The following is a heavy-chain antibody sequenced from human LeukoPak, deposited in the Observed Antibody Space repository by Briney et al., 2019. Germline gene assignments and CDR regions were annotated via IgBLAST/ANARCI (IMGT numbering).Heavy chain of an antibody. CDR2: IYHSGST. CDR1: GGSISSGGYS. J-gene: IGHJ3*02. D-gene: IGHD3-22*01. CDR3: AREGRYYYDSSGPGDAFDI. Sequence: SQTLSLTCAVSGGSISSGGYSWSWIRQPPGKGLEWIGYIYHSGSTYYNPSLKSRVTISVDTSKNQFSLKLSSVTAADTAVYYCAREGRYYYDSSGPGDAFDIWGQGTMVTVSS. V-gene: IGHV4-30-2*01.